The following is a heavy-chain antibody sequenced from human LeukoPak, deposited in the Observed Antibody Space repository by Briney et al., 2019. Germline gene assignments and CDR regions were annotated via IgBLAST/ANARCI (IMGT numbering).Heavy chain of an antibody. D-gene: IGHD3-9*01. Sequence: ASVKVSCKASGYSFSSYDINWVRQATGQGLEWMGWMDPTTGNTGYAQRFQGRVTMTRNTSISTAYMELSSLRSEDTAVYYCARILRYFDWLPWGQGTLVTVSS. V-gene: IGHV1-8*01. CDR2: MDPTTGNT. CDR3: ARILRYFDWLP. CDR1: GYSFSSYD. J-gene: IGHJ5*02.